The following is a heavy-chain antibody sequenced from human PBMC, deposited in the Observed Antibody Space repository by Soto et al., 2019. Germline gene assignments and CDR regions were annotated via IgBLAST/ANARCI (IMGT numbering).Heavy chain of an antibody. J-gene: IGHJ5*02. D-gene: IGHD3-3*01. CDR1: GYTLTELS. CDR3: ARSAITIFGVVNWFDP. CDR2: FDPEDGET. V-gene: IGHV1-24*01. Sequence: ASVKVSCKVSGYTLTELSMHWVRQAPGKGLEWMGGFDPEDGETIYAQKKQGRVTMTEDTSTDTAYMELRSLRSDDTAVYYCARSAITIFGVVNWFDPWGQGTLVTVSS.